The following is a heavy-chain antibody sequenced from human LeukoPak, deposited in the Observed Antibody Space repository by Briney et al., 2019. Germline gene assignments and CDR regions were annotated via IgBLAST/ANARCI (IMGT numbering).Heavy chain of an antibody. CDR1: GFTFSSYA. Sequence: GGSLRLSCAASGFTFSSYAMSWVRQAPGKGLEWVSAISGGDTFYADSVKGRFTISRDNSKNMLYLQVNSLRAEDTAVYYCARREYDILTGYYSFDYWGQGTLVTVSS. CDR2: ISGGDT. V-gene: IGHV3-23*01. CDR3: ARREYDILTGYYSFDY. J-gene: IGHJ4*02. D-gene: IGHD3-9*01.